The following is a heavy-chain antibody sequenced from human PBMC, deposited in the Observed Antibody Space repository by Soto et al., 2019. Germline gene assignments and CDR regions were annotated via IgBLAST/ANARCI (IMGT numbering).Heavy chain of an antibody. J-gene: IGHJ6*02. Sequence: QVQLVQSGAEVKKPGASVKVSCKASGYTFTNYGINWVRQAPGQGLEWMGWINVYNGNTNYAQSLQGRVTMTTDTSXNXXYMELRSLRSDDTAVYYCARDPLIVAVSSAYGMDVWGQGTTVTVSS. V-gene: IGHV1-18*01. CDR2: INVYNGNT. CDR3: ARDPLIVAVSSAYGMDV. CDR1: GYTFTNYG. D-gene: IGHD2-21*01.